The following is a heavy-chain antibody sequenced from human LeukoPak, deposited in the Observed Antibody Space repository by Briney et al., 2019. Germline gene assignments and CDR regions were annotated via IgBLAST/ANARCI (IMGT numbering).Heavy chain of an antibody. Sequence: PGGSLRLSCAASGFTFSSYGMHWVRQAPGKGLEWVAFIRYDGSNKYYADSVKGRFTISRDNSKNTLYLQMNSLRAEDTAVYYCAKDGIAVAGTNYFDYWGQGTLVTVSS. CDR3: AKDGIAVAGTNYFDY. V-gene: IGHV3-30*02. J-gene: IGHJ4*02. CDR2: IRYDGSNK. D-gene: IGHD6-19*01. CDR1: GFTFSSYG.